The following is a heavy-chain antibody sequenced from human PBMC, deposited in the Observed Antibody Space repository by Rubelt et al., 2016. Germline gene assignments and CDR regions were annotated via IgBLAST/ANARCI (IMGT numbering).Heavy chain of an antibody. Sequence: QVQLVQSGAEVKKPGASVKVSCKASGYTFTSYGISWVRQAPGQGLEWMGWISASNGNTNYAQKLQGRVTMTTDTSTTTAYIERRGLRSDDTAVYYCARTGLDCKNGVCYDYWGQGTLVIVSS. V-gene: IGHV1-18*01. D-gene: IGHD2-8*01. J-gene: IGHJ4*02. CDR2: ISASNGNT. CDR3: ARTGLDCKNGVCYDY. CDR1: GYTFTSYG.